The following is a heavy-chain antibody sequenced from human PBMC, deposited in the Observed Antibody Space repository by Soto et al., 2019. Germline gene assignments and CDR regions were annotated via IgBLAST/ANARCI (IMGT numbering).Heavy chain of an antibody. D-gene: IGHD6-13*01. V-gene: IGHV3-43*01. Sequence: GGSLRLSCAASGFTFDDYTMHWVRQAPGKGLEWVSLISWDGGSTYYADSVKGRFTISRDNSKNSLYLQMNSLRTEDTALYYCAKVDIAAAALTSDYYYGMDGWGQGTTVTVSS. CDR1: GFTFDDYT. CDR2: ISWDGGST. CDR3: AKVDIAAAALTSDYYYGMDG. J-gene: IGHJ6*02.